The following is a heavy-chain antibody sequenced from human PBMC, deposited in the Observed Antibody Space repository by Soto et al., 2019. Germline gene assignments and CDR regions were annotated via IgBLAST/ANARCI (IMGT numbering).Heavy chain of an antibody. Sequence: QVQLVQSGTEVTKPGSSVQVSCKVSGDTFRSNGISWVRQVPGQGLDWMGGIIPIFGTVNYALKFLGRVTITADNSTNTAYMGWCGLSPDDTRVYYCARDGGVTGMTTILGSWGEGTVVTASP. CDR3: ARDGGVTGMTTILGS. D-gene: IGHD2-8*02. J-gene: IGHJ4*02. V-gene: IGHV1-69*14. CDR2: IIPIFGTV. CDR1: GDTFRSNG.